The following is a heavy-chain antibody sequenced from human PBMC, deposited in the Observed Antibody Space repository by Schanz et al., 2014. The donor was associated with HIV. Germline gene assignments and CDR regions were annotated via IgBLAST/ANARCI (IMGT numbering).Heavy chain of an antibody. CDR1: GGSIGNYY. J-gene: IGHJ4*02. D-gene: IGHD1-26*01. Sequence: QVQLQESGPRLVEPSGTLSLTCIVSGGSIGNYYWSWIRQPAGKGLEYIGRIYPSGITNYNPSVKRRIPMSVDTSKNHSSLNLKPVTAADTAVYYCARADGLWEPHSYWGQGTLVTVSS. CDR2: IYPSGIT. CDR3: ARADGLWEPHSY. V-gene: IGHV4-4*07.